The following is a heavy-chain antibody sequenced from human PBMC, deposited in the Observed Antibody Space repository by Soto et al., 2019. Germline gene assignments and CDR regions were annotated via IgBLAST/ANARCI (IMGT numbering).Heavy chain of an antibody. Sequence: ASVKVSCKASGYTFSTSGMSWLRQAPGQGLEWMGWISTYNGDTNDAPKFQDRVTMTSDTSTSTVYMELRSLRSDDTAVYYCARAGAAPYYYYGMDVWGQGARVTVSS. D-gene: IGHD2-15*01. CDR2: ISTYNGDT. CDR1: GYTFSTSG. V-gene: IGHV1-18*01. J-gene: IGHJ6*02. CDR3: ARAGAAPYYYYGMDV.